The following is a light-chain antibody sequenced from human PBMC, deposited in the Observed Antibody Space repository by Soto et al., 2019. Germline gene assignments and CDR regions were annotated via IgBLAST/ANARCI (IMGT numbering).Light chain of an antibody. J-gene: IGKJ1*01. Sequence: ATFYPPVRDRATXSCRASQSVTNSFLAWYQQKPGQARRLLIYGASRRATGIPDRFTGSGSGTDFTLTISRLEPEDFAVYYCQQYVSSPWPFSQFTKVDIK. CDR3: QQYVSSPWP. CDR1: QSVTNSF. V-gene: IGKV3-20*01. CDR2: GAS.